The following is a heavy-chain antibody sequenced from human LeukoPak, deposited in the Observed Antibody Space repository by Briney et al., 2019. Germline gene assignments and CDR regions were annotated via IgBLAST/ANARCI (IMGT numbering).Heavy chain of an antibody. CDR3: TRPLRGSGSYSFDH. J-gene: IGHJ4*02. V-gene: IGHV3-49*04. D-gene: IGHD3-10*01. Sequence: PGGSLILSCTVSGYTFGDYGLAWVRQAPGKSLEWVGFIRRKVDGATTEYAASVKGRFTISRDDSKRIAYLQMNSLRTEDTAVYYCTRPLRGSGSYSFDHWGRGTRVTVSS. CDR1: GYTFGDYG. CDR2: IRRKVDGATT.